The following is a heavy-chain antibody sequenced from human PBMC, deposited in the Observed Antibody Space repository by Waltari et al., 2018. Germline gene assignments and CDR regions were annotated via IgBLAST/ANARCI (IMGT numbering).Heavy chain of an antibody. D-gene: IGHD2-2*01. CDR3: ASERDQLSRNWFDP. CDR2: ISSSSRTI. V-gene: IGHV3-48*01. Sequence: EVQLVESGGGLVQPGGSLRLSCAASGFTFSGYSMNWVRQAPGKGLEWVSYISSSSRTIYYADSVKGRFTISRDNAKNSLYLQMNSLRAEDTAVYYCASERDQLSRNWFDPWGQGTLVTVSS. J-gene: IGHJ5*02. CDR1: GFTFSGYS.